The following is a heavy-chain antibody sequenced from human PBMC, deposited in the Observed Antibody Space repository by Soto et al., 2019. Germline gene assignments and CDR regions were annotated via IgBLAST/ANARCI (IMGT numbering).Heavy chain of an antibody. CDR1: GGSISSGGYY. V-gene: IGHV4-31*03. CDR3: ARAGGSGSYHNAFDI. CDR2: IYYSGST. J-gene: IGHJ3*02. Sequence: QVQLQESGPGLVKPSQTLSLTCTVSGGSISSGGYYWSWIRQHPGKGLEWIGYIYYSGSTYYNRSLKRRVTISVDTSKNQFSLKLSSVTAADAAVFYCARAGGSGSYHNAFDIWGQGTMVTGSS. D-gene: IGHD3-10*01.